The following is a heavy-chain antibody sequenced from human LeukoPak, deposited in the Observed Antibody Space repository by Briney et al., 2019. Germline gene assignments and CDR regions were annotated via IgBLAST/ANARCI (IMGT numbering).Heavy chain of an antibody. CDR1: GFTFSNAW. CDR3: TTDLYSGSYYKLY. V-gene: IGHV3-15*07. CDR2: VKSKIDGGARTT. D-gene: IGHD1-26*01. Sequence: PGGSLRLSCAASGFTFSNAWMNWVRQAPGKGLEWVGRVKSKIDGGARTTDYAAPVKGRFTISRDDSKNTLYLQMNSLKTEDTAVYYCTTDLYSGSYYKLYWGQGTLVTVSS. J-gene: IGHJ4*02.